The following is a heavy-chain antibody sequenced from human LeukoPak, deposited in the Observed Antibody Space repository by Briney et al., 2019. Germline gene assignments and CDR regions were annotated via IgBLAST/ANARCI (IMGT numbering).Heavy chain of an antibody. CDR3: ARASRHYYDSSGYLGY. D-gene: IGHD3-22*01. V-gene: IGHV4-34*01. J-gene: IGHJ4*02. CDR2: INHSGST. CDR1: GGSFSGYY. Sequence: SETLSLTCAVYGGSFSGYYWSWIRQPPGKGLEWIGEINHSGSTNYNPSLKSRVTISVDTSKNQFSLKLSSVTAADTAVYYCARASRHYYDSSGYLGYWGQGTLVTVSS.